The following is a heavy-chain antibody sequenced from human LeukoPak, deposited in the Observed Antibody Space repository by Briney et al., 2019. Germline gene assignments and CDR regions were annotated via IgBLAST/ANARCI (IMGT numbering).Heavy chain of an antibody. D-gene: IGHD3-10*01. V-gene: IGHV1-8*03. CDR3: ARRSGSGRNPFHI. CDR2: MNPNSGNT. J-gene: IGHJ3*02. CDR1: GCTFTTYD. Sequence: ASVKVSCKASGCTFTTYDINWVRQATGQGLEWMGWMNPNSGNTGYAQKFQGRVTITRSTSISTAYMELSSLRSEDTAVYYCARRSGSGRNPFHIWGQGTMVTVSS.